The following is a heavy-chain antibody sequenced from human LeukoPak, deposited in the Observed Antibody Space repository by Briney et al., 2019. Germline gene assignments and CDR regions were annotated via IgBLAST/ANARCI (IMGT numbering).Heavy chain of an antibody. D-gene: IGHD6-19*01. CDR3: ARTKSGWYYSDY. J-gene: IGHJ4*02. CDR2: VYYSGTA. Sequence: SETLSLTCTVTGGSMRSYYWSWIRQPPGKGLELIGYVYYSGTANYNPSLESRVTILVDTSKNQFSLNLSSVTAADTAVYYCARTKSGWYYSDYWGQGTLVSVSS. V-gene: IGHV4-59*08. CDR1: GGSMRSYY.